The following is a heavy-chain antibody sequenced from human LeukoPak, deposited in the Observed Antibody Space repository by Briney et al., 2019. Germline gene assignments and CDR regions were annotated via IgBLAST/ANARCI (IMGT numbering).Heavy chain of an antibody. V-gene: IGHV3-30*02. D-gene: IGHD1-14*01. J-gene: IGHJ4*02. CDR1: GFTFSSYG. Sequence: GGSLRLSCVASGFTFSSYGMSWVRQAPGKGLEWVAFIRYDGNNKLYADSVKGRFTISRDNSKNTLYLHINSLRAEDTAVYYCVKDNPLDYWGQGTLVIVSS. CDR3: VKDNPLDY. CDR2: IRYDGNNK.